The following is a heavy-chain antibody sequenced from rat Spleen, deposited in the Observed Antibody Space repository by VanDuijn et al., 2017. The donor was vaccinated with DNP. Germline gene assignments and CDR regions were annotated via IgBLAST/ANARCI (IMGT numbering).Heavy chain of an antibody. CDR1: DYSITSSY. Sequence: EVQLQESGPGLVKPSQSLSLTCSVTDYSITSSYRWSWIRKFPGDKMEWIGHISYSGSTGYNPSLKSRISISRDTSKNQFFLHLNSVTTEDTATYYCARVQLGYYALDAWGQGTSVTVSS. J-gene: IGHJ4*01. CDR3: ARVQLGYYALDA. CDR2: ISYSGST. V-gene: IGHV3-1*01. D-gene: IGHD5-1*01.